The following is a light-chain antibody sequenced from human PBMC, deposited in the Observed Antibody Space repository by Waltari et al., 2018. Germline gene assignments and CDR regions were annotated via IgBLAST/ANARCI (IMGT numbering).Light chain of an antibody. Sequence: QAVVTQEPSVTVSPGGTVTLTCGSSTGAVTSSHYPYWFQQKPGQAPRTLVYDTSNKHSWTPARFSGSVVGGKAALTLSGAQPEDEAEYYCLLHYSGPRVFGGGTKVIVL. V-gene: IGLV7-46*01. CDR3: LLHYSGPRV. CDR1: TGAVTSSHY. CDR2: DTS. J-gene: IGLJ2*01.